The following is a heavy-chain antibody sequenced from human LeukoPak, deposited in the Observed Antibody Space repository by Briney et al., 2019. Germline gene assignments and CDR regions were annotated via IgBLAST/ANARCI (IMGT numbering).Heavy chain of an antibody. D-gene: IGHD6-13*01. CDR3: ARLGIIAAAGSNDY. CDR1: GFTFSSYW. V-gene: IGHV3-48*04. CDR2: ISYSGDTI. Sequence: GGSLRLSCAASGFTFSSYWMSWVRQAPGKGLEWVSYISYSGDTIYYADSVKGRFTVSRDNAKNSLYLQMNSLRAEDTAVYYCARLGIIAAAGSNDYWGQGTLVTVSS. J-gene: IGHJ4*02.